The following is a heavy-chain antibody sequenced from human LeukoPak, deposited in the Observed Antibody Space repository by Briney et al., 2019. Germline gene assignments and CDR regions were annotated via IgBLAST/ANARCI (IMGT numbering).Heavy chain of an antibody. CDR1: GFTFSSYS. V-gene: IGHV3-21*01. Sequence: PGGSLRLSCAASGFTFSSYSMNWVRQAPGKGLEWVSSIRSSSSYIYYADSVRGRFTISRDNAKNSLYLQMNSLRAEDTAVYYCARDFRGTYYYGSGCPKRWFDPWGQGTLVTVSS. J-gene: IGHJ5*02. D-gene: IGHD3-10*01. CDR3: ARDFRGTYYYGSGCPKRWFDP. CDR2: IRSSSSYI.